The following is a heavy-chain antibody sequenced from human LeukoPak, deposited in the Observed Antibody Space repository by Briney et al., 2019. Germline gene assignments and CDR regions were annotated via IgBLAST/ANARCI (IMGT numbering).Heavy chain of an antibody. J-gene: IGHJ4*02. D-gene: IGHD4-11*01. CDR1: GYSISSAYY. CDR3: ARLFGVTTCDY. CDR2: IYHSGTT. V-gene: IGHV4-38-2*02. Sequence: KPSETLSLTCTVSGYSISSAYYWGWIRQPPGKGLEWIGTIYHSGTTYYNPSLKSRVTISVDTSKNQFSLKLISVTAADTAAYYCARLFGVTTCDYWGQGTLVTVSS.